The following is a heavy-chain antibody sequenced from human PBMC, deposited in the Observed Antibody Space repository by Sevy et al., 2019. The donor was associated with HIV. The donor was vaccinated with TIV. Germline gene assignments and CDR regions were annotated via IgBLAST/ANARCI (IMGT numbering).Heavy chain of an antibody. V-gene: IGHV3-30*18. CDR2: ISYDGSDK. CDR3: AKENIVEKYFQH. D-gene: IGHD5-12*01. J-gene: IGHJ1*01. Sequence: GGYLRLSCAASGFTFSSYGMHWVRQAPGKGLEWVAVISYDGSDKKYADSVKGRFTISRDKSKNTLDLQMNSLRAEDTALYYCAKENIVEKYFQHWGQGTQVTVSS. CDR1: GFTFSSYG.